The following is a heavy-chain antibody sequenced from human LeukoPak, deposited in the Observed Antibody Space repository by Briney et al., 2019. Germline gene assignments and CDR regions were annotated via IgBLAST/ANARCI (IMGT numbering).Heavy chain of an antibody. CDR2: ISGGGGST. J-gene: IGHJ5*02. CDR1: GFTFSSYA. D-gene: IGHD2-21*02. V-gene: IGHV3-23*01. Sequence: PGGSLRLSCAASGFTFSSYAMSWVRQAPGKGLEWVSAISGGGGSTDYADSVKGRFTISRDNSKNTLYLQMNSLRVEDTAVYYCANSYCGGDCYLPWGQGTLVTASS. CDR3: ANSYCGGDCYLP.